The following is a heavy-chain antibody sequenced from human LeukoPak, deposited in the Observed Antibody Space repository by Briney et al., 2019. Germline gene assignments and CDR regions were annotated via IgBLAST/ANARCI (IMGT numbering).Heavy chain of an antibody. CDR3: AXDGHSYCSGGSCYQLPXNGMDV. CDR2: IYYXGST. Sequence: SETLSLTCTVSGGSISSGGYYWSWIRQHPGKGLEWIGXIYYXGSTYYNPSLKSRVTISVDTSKNQFSLKLSSVTAADTAVYYCAXDGHSYCSGGSCYQLPXNGMDVWGQGTTVTVSS. J-gene: IGHJ6*02. D-gene: IGHD2-15*01. CDR1: GGSISSGGYY. V-gene: IGHV4-31*03.